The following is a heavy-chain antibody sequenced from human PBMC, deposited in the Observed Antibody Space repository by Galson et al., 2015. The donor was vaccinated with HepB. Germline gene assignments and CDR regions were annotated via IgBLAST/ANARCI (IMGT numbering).Heavy chain of an antibody. J-gene: IGHJ6*02. Sequence: SVKVSCKASGGTFNTYTFSWVRQAPGQGLEWVGGIIPLFGTGYYAQRLQGRVVIIADKSTNSVYMELSSLRSEDTAVYYCARGGHYDISTAYRAGGGLDIWGQGTTVTVSS. CDR3: ARGGHYDISTAYRAGGGLDI. CDR1: GGTFNTYT. V-gene: IGHV1-69*06. D-gene: IGHD3-9*01. CDR2: IIPLFGTG.